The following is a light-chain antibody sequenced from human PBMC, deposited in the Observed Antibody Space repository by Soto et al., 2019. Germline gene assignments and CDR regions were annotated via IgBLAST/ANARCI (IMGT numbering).Light chain of an antibody. CDR2: ATS. CDR1: HRVSSY. Sequence: EIVMTQSPATLSVSQGERATLSCRASHRVSSYLAWYQQTPGQAPRLLIYATSTRATGIPARFSGSGSGTEFTLTSSSLQSEDFALYYCQQYNFLPLPFGGGTKVDIK. CDR3: QQYNFLPLP. J-gene: IGKJ4*01. V-gene: IGKV3-15*01.